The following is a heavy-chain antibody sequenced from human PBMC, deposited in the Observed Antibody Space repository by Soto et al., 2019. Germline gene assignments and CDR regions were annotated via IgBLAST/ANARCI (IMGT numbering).Heavy chain of an antibody. D-gene: IGHD5-18*01. V-gene: IGHV1-58*01. J-gene: IGHJ5*02. Sequence: SVKVSCKASGFTFSHSALQWVRQARGQSLEWIGWIVVGSGNTNYAQKFQERVTISWDMSTNTAYMDLNSLRAEDTAVYFCARDQNSYGYALFDNWGQGALVTVSS. CDR3: ARDQNSYGYALFDN. CDR2: IVVGSGNT. CDR1: GFTFSHSA.